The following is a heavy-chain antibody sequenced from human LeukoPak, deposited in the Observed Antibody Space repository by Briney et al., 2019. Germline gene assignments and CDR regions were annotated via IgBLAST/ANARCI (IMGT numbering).Heavy chain of an antibody. J-gene: IGHJ6*03. CDR1: GFSFSDYY. CDR3: VRGGQCSGGSCYADYFSYYMDV. CDR2: TRPGGGTK. D-gene: IGHD2-15*01. Sequence: GGSLSPSCAPSGFSFSDYYINWIRQAPGKGLEWVSYTRPGGGTKHYADSVKGRFTVSRDKAKNSVILHMNRLRAEDTAVYYCVRGGQCSGGSCYADYFSYYMDVWGKGTTVTVSS. V-gene: IGHV3-11*04.